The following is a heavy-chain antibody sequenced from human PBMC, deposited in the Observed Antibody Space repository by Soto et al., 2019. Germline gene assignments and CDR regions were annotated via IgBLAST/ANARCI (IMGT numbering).Heavy chain of an antibody. CDR1: GFTFSSYA. CDR2: ISGSGGST. D-gene: IGHD3-3*01. CDR3: ARLPLNQFGVVITYYYGMDV. V-gene: IGHV3-23*01. Sequence: GGSLRLSCAASGFTFSSYAMSWVRQAPGKGLEWVSAISGSGGSTYYADSVKGRFTIPRDNSQNTVYLQMNSLRAEDTAVYYCARLPLNQFGVVITYYYGMDVWGQGTTVTVSS. J-gene: IGHJ6*02.